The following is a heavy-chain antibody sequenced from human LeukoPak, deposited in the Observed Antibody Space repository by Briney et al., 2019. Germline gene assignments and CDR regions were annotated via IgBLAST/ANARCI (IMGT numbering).Heavy chain of an antibody. V-gene: IGHV4-61*09. Sequence: SQTLSLTCTVSGGSINSGSYYWNWIRQSAGKGLEWIGHIYSTGSTNCNPSLKSRVTISLDTSRNQFSLKLNSVTAADTAVYYYARARGRGYCSGGSCYDFDYWGQGTLVTVSS. D-gene: IGHD2-15*01. CDR3: ARARGRGYCSGGSCYDFDY. J-gene: IGHJ4*02. CDR2: IYSTGST. CDR1: GGSINSGSYY.